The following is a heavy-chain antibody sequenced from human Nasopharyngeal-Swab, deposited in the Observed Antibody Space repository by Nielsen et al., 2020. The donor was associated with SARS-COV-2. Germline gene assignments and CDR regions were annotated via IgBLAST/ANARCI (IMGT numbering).Heavy chain of an antibody. Sequence: GGSLRLSCAASGFTFSSYWIHWVRQAPGKGLVWVSRINSDGSRTGYADSVKGRFAISRDNAKNTVYLEMNSLRAEDTAVYYCARDFDKTGDWGQGTLVTVSS. CDR2: INSDGSRT. D-gene: IGHD7-27*01. CDR1: GFTFSSYW. CDR3: ARDFDKTGD. V-gene: IGHV3-74*01. J-gene: IGHJ4*02.